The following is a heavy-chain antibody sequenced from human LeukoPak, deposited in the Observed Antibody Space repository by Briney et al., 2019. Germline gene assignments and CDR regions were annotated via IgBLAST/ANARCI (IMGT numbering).Heavy chain of an antibody. J-gene: IGHJ5*02. CDR2: INTNSGGT. CDR3: AHIGGEQWDCFDP. V-gene: IGHV1-2*02. Sequence: GSVKVSCKASGYTFIGYYMHWVRQAPGQGLEWMGWINTNSGGTNYAQKFQGRVTMTRDTSISTAYMELSRLRSDDTAVYYCAHIGGEQWDCFDPWGQGTLVTVSS. CDR1: GYTFIGYY. D-gene: IGHD1-26*01.